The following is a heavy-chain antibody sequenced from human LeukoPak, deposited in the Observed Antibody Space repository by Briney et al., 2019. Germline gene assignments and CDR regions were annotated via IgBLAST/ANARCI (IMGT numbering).Heavy chain of an antibody. Sequence: ASVKVSCKASGYTFTSYDINWVRQATGQGLGWMGWMNPNSGNTGYAQKFQGRVTMTRNTSISTAYMELRSLRSDDTAVYYCARAAVAGMILPPDYWGQGTLVTVSS. J-gene: IGHJ4*02. V-gene: IGHV1-8*01. D-gene: IGHD6-19*01. CDR3: ARAAVAGMILPPDY. CDR1: GYTFTSYD. CDR2: MNPNSGNT.